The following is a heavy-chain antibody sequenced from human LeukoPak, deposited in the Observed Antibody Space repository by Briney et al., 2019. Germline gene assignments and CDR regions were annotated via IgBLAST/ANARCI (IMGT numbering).Heavy chain of an antibody. V-gene: IGHV1-69*13. J-gene: IGHJ4*02. Sequence: SVKVSCKASGGTFISYAISWVRQAPGQGLEWMGGIIPIFGTANYAQKFQGRVTTTADESTSTAYMELSSLRSEDTAVYYCARAAPYGGNEGVDYWGQGTLVTVSS. CDR3: ARAAPYGGNEGVDY. CDR2: IIPIFGTA. D-gene: IGHD4-23*01. CDR1: GGTFISYA.